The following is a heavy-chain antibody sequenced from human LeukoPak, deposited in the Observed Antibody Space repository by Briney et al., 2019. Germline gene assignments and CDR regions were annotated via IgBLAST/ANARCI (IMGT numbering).Heavy chain of an antibody. CDR1: GFTFSSYG. V-gene: IGHV3-33*01. Sequence: PGRSLRLSCAASGFTFSSYGMHWVRQAPGKGLEWVAVIWYDGSNKYYADSVKGRFTISRDNSKNTLYLQMNSLRAEDTAAYYCARAEGYYDSSGNDAFDIWGQGTMVTVSS. D-gene: IGHD3-22*01. CDR2: IWYDGSNK. CDR3: ARAEGYYDSSGNDAFDI. J-gene: IGHJ3*02.